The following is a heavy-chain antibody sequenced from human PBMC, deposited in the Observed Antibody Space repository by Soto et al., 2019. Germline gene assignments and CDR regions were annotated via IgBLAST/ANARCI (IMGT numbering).Heavy chain of an antibody. Sequence: GGSLRLSCAASGFTFSSYGMHWVRQAPGKGLEWVAVISYDGSNKYYADSVKGRFTISRDNSKNTLYLQMNSLRAEDTAVYYCAKDGTTVTTLESSYYYYGMDVWGQGTTVTVSS. CDR2: ISYDGSNK. D-gene: IGHD4-17*01. J-gene: IGHJ6*02. V-gene: IGHV3-30*18. CDR3: AKDGTTVTTLESSYYYYGMDV. CDR1: GFTFSSYG.